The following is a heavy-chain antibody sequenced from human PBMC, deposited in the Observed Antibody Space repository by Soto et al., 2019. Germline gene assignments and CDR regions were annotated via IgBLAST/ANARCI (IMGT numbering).Heavy chain of an antibody. CDR2: ISGSGGST. J-gene: IGHJ3*02. D-gene: IGHD2-15*01. V-gene: IGHV3-23*01. Sequence: GGSLRLSCAASGFTFSSYAMSWVRQAPGKGLEWVSAISGSGGSTYYADSVKGRFTISRDNSKNTLYLQMNSLRAEDTAVDYCAKGPQTDIVVVVAAKGAFDIWGQGTMVTVSS. CDR1: GFTFSSYA. CDR3: AKGPQTDIVVVVAAKGAFDI.